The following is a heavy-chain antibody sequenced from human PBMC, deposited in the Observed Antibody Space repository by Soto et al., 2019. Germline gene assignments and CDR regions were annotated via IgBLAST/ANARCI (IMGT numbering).Heavy chain of an antibody. J-gene: IGHJ4*02. CDR2: ISSSDGTT. CDR1: GFIFSDYA. CDR3: AKADCGSAKCFVRDY. Sequence: GASLKISCAASGFIFSDYAMSWVRQAPGKGLEWVSIISSSDGTTDYADSVKGRFTISRDNSKNMLYLQMNSLRADDTAVYHCAKADCGSAKCFVRDYWGQGTLVTVSS. D-gene: IGHD2-2*01. V-gene: IGHV3-23*01.